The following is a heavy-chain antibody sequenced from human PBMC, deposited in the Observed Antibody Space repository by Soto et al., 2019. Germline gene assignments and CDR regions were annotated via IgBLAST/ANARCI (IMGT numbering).Heavy chain of an antibody. D-gene: IGHD2-21*02. Sequence: EVQLLESGGGLVQPGGSLRLSCAASGFTFSSYAMSWVRQAPGKGLEWVSGISVSGDSTYYAGSVKGRFTISRDNSKSTLYRQRNSLRAEDTAVYYCAKIFRYGDPEYWGQGALVTVSS. CDR2: ISVSGDST. CDR3: AKIFRYGDPEY. CDR1: GFTFSSYA. J-gene: IGHJ4*02. V-gene: IGHV3-23*01.